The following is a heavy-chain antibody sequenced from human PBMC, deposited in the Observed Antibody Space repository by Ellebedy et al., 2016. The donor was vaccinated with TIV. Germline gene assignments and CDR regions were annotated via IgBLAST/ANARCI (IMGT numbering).Heavy chain of an antibody. J-gene: IGHJ4*02. CDR1: GFTFSSYE. V-gene: IGHV3-48*03. CDR2: ISSSGSTI. D-gene: IGHD6-19*01. Sequence: GESLKISCAASGFTFSSYEMNWVRQAPGKGLEWVSYISSSGSTIYYADSVKGRFTISRDNAKNSLFLQMNSLRAEDTAVYYCARGGIAVAGDNLDYWGQGTLVTVSS. CDR3: ARGGIAVAGDNLDY.